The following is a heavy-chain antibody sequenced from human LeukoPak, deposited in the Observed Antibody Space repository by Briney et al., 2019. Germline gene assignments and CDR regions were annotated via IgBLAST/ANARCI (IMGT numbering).Heavy chain of an antibody. D-gene: IGHD2/OR15-2a*01. CDR3: ARIHFQFYYMDV. CDR2: IHQRGST. CDR1: GGSTGGGDYSISSGGYY. J-gene: IGHJ6*03. Sequence: SETLSLTCSVSGGSTGGGDYSISSGGYYWSWVRQPPGKGLEWIGHIHQRGSTYYNPTLKSRVTISVDRPKNQVSLKLIAMTAADTAVYYCARIHFQFYYMDVWGKGTTVTVSS. V-gene: IGHV4-30-2*01.